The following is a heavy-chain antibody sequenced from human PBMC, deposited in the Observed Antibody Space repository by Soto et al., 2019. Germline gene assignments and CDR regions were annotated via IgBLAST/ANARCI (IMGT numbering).Heavy chain of an antibody. D-gene: IGHD1-1*01. CDR2: TYYRSKCYN. Sequence: SQTLSLTCAISGDSFSSNIASCNWIRQSPSRGLEWLGRTYYRSKCYNDYAVSVKSRITINPDTSKNQFSLQLNSVTPEDTAVYYCAREAGTTDAFDIWGQGTMVTVSS. CDR3: AREAGTTDAFDI. J-gene: IGHJ3*02. CDR1: GDSFSSNIAS. V-gene: IGHV6-1*01.